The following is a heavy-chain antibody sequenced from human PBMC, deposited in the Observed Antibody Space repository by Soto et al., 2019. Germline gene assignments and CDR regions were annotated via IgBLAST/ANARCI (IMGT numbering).Heavy chain of an antibody. CDR1: GFTFSSYW. CDR3: ARDSITIFGVANQPPDY. CDR2: INSDGSST. Sequence: GGSLRLSCAASGFTFSSYWMHWVRQAPGKGLVWVSRINSDGSSTSYADSVKGRFTISRDNAKNTLYLQMNILRAEDTAVYYCARDSITIFGVANQPPDYWGQGTLVTVSS. V-gene: IGHV3-74*01. D-gene: IGHD3-3*01. J-gene: IGHJ4*02.